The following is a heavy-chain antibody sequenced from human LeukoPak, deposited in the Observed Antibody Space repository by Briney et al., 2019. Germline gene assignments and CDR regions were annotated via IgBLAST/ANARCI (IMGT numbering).Heavy chain of an antibody. D-gene: IGHD3-10*01. V-gene: IGHV1-2*02. CDR3: ARVGSMVRGTFDY. J-gene: IGHJ4*02. CDR2: INPNSGGT. Sequence: ASVKVSCKASGYTFTGYYMHWVRQAPGQGLEWMGWINPNSGGTNYAQKFQGRVTMTRDTSISTAYMELSRLRSDDMAVYYCARVGSMVRGTFDYWGQGTLVTVSS. CDR1: GYTFTGYY.